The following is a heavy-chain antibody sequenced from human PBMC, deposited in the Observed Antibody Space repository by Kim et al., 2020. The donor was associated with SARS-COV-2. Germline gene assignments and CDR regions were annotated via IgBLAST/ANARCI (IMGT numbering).Heavy chain of an antibody. V-gene: IGHV3-7*01. J-gene: IGHJ4*02. CDR2: K. D-gene: IGHD6-13*01. Sequence: KYYVDSVKGRFTISRDNAKNSLYLQMNSLRAEDTAVYYCARLGRESWDFDYWGQGTLVTVSS. CDR3: ARLGRESWDFDY.